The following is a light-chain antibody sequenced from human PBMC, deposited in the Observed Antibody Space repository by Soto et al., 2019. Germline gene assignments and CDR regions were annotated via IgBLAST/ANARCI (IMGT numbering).Light chain of an antibody. Sequence: EIVLTQSPVTLSLSPGERATLSCRASQSVSSSYLAWYQQKPGQAPRLLIYDASNRATGIPARFSGSGSGTDFTLTISSLEPEDFAVYYCQQRSNWPPWTFGQGTKV. J-gene: IGKJ1*01. CDR1: QSVSSSY. CDR2: DAS. V-gene: IGKV3-11*01. CDR3: QQRSNWPPWT.